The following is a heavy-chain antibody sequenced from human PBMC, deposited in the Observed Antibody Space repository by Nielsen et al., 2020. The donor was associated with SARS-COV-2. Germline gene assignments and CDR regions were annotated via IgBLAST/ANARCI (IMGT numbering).Heavy chain of an antibody. D-gene: IGHD3-16*01. J-gene: IGHJ4*02. Sequence: SVKVSCKASGGTFSSYTISWVRQAPGQGLEWMGRIIPILGIANYAQKLQGRVTMTTDTSTSTAYMELRSLRSDDTAVYYCARGGVDTFDYWGQGTLVTVSS. CDR1: GGTFSSYT. CDR2: IIPILGIA. V-gene: IGHV1-69*02. CDR3: ARGGVDTFDY.